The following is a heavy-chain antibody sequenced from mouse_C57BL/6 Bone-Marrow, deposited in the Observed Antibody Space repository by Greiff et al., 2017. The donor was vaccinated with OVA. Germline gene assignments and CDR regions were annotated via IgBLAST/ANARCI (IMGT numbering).Heavy chain of an antibody. CDR1: GYTFTSYW. V-gene: IGHV1-7*01. CDR3: ARECGNYEEDFDY. Sequence: VQLQQSGAELAKPGASVKLSCKASGYTFTSYWMHWVKQRPGQGLEWIGYIHPSSGYTKYNQKFKDKATLTADKSSSTAYMQLSSLTYEDSAVYYCARECGNYEEDFDYGGQGTTLTVSS. D-gene: IGHD2-10*02. J-gene: IGHJ2*01. CDR2: IHPSSGYT.